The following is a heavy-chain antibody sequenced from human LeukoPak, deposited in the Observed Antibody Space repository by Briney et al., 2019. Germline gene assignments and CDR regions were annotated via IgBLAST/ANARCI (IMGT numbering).Heavy chain of an antibody. CDR1: GGSLRSYY. CDR2: IYNSGNT. Sequence: PSETLSLTCTVSGGSLRSYYWSWIRQPPGKGLERIGYIYNSGNTNYNPSLKSRVTISVDTSKNQFSLKVSSVTAADAAVYYCARHDFPALPFDYWGQGTLVTVSS. D-gene: IGHD2-2*01. V-gene: IGHV4-59*08. J-gene: IGHJ4*02. CDR3: ARHDFPALPFDY.